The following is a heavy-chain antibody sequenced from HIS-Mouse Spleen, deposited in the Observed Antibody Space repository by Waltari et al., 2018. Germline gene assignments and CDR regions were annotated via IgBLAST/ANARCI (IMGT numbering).Heavy chain of an antibody. CDR1: GFTFSSYW. CDR2: IISDMSNA. CDR3: ARGRPPYYFDY. J-gene: IGHJ4*02. Sequence: EVQLVESGGGLVQPGGSLRLSCAASGFTFSSYWMHWVRQAPGKGLVWVSRIISDMSNASYAESVKGRFTISGDNAKNTLYLQMNSLRAEDTAVYYCARGRPPYYFDYWGQGTLVTVSS. V-gene: IGHV3-74*01.